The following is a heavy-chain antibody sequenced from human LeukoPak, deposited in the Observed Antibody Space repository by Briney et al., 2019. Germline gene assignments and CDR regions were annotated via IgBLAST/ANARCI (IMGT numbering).Heavy chain of an antibody. J-gene: IGHJ3*02. D-gene: IGHD1-26*01. Sequence: ASVKVSCKTSGYTFTRYTIHWMRQAPGQGLGWMGWINTDNGNTKYPQQFQGRVTSIRDTSANTVYMELSSLRSEDTATYYCARGGSGATFDIWGQGTMVTVSS. CDR1: GYTFTRYT. CDR2: INTDNGNT. CDR3: ARGGSGATFDI. V-gene: IGHV1-3*04.